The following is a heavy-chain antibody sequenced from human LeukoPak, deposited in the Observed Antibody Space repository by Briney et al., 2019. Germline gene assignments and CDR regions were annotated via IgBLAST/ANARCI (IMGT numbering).Heavy chain of an antibody. CDR3: ARDPLRFGELLGYFDY. Sequence: GASVKVSCKASGYTFTSYGISWVRQAPGQGLEWMGWISAYNGNTNYAQKFQGRVTMTTDTSTSTAYMDLRSLRSDDTAVHYCARDPLRFGELLGYFDYWGQGTLVTVSS. J-gene: IGHJ4*02. V-gene: IGHV1-18*01. D-gene: IGHD3-10*01. CDR1: GYTFTSYG. CDR2: ISAYNGNT.